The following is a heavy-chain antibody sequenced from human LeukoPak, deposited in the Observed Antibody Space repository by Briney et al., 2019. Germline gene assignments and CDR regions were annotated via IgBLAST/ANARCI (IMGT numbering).Heavy chain of an antibody. J-gene: IGHJ5*02. CDR1: GGSISSSSYY. CDR3: AREGGLSAGTTNWFDP. Sequence: SETLSLTCTVSGGSISSSSYYWGWIRQPPGKGLEWIGSIYYSGSTYYNPSLKSRVTISVDTSKNQFSLKLSSVTAADTAVYYCAREGGLSAGTTNWFDPWGQGTLVTVSS. D-gene: IGHD6-13*01. V-gene: IGHV4-39*07. CDR2: IYYSGST.